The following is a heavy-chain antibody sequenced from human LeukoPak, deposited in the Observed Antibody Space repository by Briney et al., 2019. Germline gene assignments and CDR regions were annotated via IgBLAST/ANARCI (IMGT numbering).Heavy chain of an antibody. CDR2: INEDGTDS. CDR3: VRDETLWTLDW. Sequence: PGGSLRLSCTASGFTFSGHWIHWLRQAPGMGLVWVSRINEDGTDSMYAESVKGRFTISRDNAKNTVYLQMNSLRAEDTAVYYCVRDETLWTLDWWGQGTLVSVSS. V-gene: IGHV3-74*03. D-gene: IGHD1-1*01. J-gene: IGHJ4*02. CDR1: GFTFSGHW.